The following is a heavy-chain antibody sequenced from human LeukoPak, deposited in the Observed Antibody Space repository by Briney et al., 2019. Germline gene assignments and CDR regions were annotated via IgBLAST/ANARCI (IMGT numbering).Heavy chain of an antibody. D-gene: IGHD6-19*01. Sequence: ASVKVSCKASGGTFSTNAISGVRQAAGQGLEGMGGLIPLFGSAHYAQKLQGRVTITTDESPSTAYMVLSSLRSDDTAIYYCARGGGPYESTGFFAGPFDYWGQGTLVTVSS. CDR3: ARGGGPYESTGFFAGPFDY. J-gene: IGHJ4*02. CDR2: LIPLFGSA. V-gene: IGHV1-69*05. CDR1: GGTFSTNA.